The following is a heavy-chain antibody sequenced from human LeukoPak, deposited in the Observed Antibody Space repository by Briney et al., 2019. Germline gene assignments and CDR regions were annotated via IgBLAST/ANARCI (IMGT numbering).Heavy chain of an antibody. D-gene: IGHD3-10*01. V-gene: IGHV4-59*12. Sequence: PSETLSLTCTVSGGSISSYYWSWIRQPPGKGLEWIGYIYYSGSTNYNPSLKSRVTISVDTSKNQFSLKLSSVTAADTAVYCCARATYQFGETFDYWGQGTLVTVSS. CDR3: ARATYQFGETFDY. CDR2: IYYSGST. J-gene: IGHJ4*02. CDR1: GGSISSYY.